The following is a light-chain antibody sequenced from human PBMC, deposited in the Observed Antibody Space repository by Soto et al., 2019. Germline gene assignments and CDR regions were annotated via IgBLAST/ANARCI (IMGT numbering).Light chain of an antibody. CDR1: QSISSY. V-gene: IGKV1-39*01. CDR2: AAS. CDR3: QQYGSSPIT. J-gene: IGKJ5*01. Sequence: IEITQSPSSLSAAVGDRVTITCRASQSISSYLNWYQQKPGKAPKLLIYAASSLQSGVPSRFSGSGSGTDFTLTISSLQPEDFAVYYCQQYGSSPITFGQGTRLEIK.